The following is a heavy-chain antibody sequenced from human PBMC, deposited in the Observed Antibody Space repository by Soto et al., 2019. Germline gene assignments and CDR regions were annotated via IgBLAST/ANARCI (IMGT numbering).Heavy chain of an antibody. CDR3: ARAKGSGTSALDP. V-gene: IGHV3-74*01. D-gene: IGHD3-10*01. CDR1: GFTFNTYW. J-gene: IGHJ5*02. Sequence: PGGSLRLSCAASGFTFNTYWMHWVRQAPGKGLVWVSRINSDGSITDYADSVKGRFTISRDNAKNTLYLQMNSLRAEDTAFYYCARAKGSGTSALDPRGQGTLVTVSS. CDR2: INSDGSIT.